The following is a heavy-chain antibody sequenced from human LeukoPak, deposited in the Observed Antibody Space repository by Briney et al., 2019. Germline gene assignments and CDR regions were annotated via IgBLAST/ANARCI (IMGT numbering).Heavy chain of an antibody. V-gene: IGHV4-39*07. J-gene: IGHJ1*01. CDR3: ARVYSSSGWYGSFQH. Sequence: SETLSLTCTVSGGSISTSSYYWGWVRQPPGKGLEWIGNIFYSGSTYYSPSLKSRVTISLDTSRNQFSLKLNSVTAADTAVYYCARVYSSSGWYGSFQHWGQGTLVSVSS. D-gene: IGHD6-19*01. CDR2: IFYSGST. CDR1: GGSISTSSYY.